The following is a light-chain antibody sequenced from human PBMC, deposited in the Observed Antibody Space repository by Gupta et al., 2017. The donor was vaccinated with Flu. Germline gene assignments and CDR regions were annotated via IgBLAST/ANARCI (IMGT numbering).Light chain of an antibody. CDR3: MQGAQGPRA. Sequence: VTQGQLASIACRSSQGLVYSDGTTTLHWFNQRPGQSPRRLIYQGSYRASGIPHRFSGSGSGTNFTLKISRMEAEDVGIYFCMQGAQGPRAFGQGTRLEMK. CDR2: QGS. J-gene: IGKJ5*01. CDR1: QGLVYSDGTTT. V-gene: IGKV2-30*01.